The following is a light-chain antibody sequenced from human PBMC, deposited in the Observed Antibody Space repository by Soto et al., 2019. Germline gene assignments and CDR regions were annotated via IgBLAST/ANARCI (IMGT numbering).Light chain of an antibody. Sequence: DIQMTQSPSTLSASVGDRVTITCRASQSISSWLAWYQQKPGKAPKPLIYDASSLESGVPSRFSGSGSGTEFTLTISSLQSDDFATYYCQQYNSYWTFGQGTKVEIK. CDR1: QSISSW. CDR2: DAS. J-gene: IGKJ1*01. V-gene: IGKV1-5*01. CDR3: QQYNSYWT.